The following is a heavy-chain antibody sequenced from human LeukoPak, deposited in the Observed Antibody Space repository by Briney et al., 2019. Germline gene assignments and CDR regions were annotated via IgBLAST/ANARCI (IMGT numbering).Heavy chain of an antibody. CDR1: GFTFSSYG. CDR2: IWYDGSNK. V-gene: IGHV3-33*01. CDR3: ARKGSYPAPFDL. Sequence: GRSLRLSCAASGFTFSSYGMHWVRQAPGKGLEWVAVIWYDGSNKYYADSVKGRFTISRDNSKNTLYLQMNSLRVEDTAVYYCARKGSYPAPFDLWGQGTLVTVSS. J-gene: IGHJ5*02.